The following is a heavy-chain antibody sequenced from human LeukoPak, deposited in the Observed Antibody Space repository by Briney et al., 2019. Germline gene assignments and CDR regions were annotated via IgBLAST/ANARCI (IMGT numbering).Heavy chain of an antibody. CDR3: ARGTQQYYDFWSGSSFDY. V-gene: IGHV1-69*13. D-gene: IGHD3-3*01. J-gene: IGHJ4*02. CDR1: GGTFSSYA. CDR2: IIPIFGTA. Sequence: ASVKVSCKASGGTFSSYAISWVRQAPGQGLEWMGGIIPIFGTANYAQKFQGRVTITADESTSTAYMELSSLRSEDTAVYYCARGTQQYYDFWSGSSFDYWGQGTLVTVSS.